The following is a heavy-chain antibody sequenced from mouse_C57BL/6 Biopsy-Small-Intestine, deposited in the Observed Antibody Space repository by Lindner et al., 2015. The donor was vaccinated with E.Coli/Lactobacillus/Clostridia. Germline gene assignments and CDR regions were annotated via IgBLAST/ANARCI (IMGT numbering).Heavy chain of an antibody. CDR3: TRSDGYYRYFDV. J-gene: IGHJ1*03. CDR2: IDPESGGT. D-gene: IGHD2-3*01. CDR1: GYTFTDNE. V-gene: IGHV1-15*01. Sequence: LQESGAELVRPGASVTLSCKASGYTFTDNEMHWVKQTPVHGLEWIGAIDPESGGTAHNQKFKGKAILTADKSSSTAYMELRSLTSEDSAVYYCTRSDGYYRYFDVWGTGTTVTVSS.